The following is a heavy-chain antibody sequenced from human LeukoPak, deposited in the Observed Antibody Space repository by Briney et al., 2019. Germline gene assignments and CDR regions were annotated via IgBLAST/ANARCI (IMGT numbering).Heavy chain of an antibody. CDR3: ARVKGIWFGEQNGPFDY. J-gene: IGHJ4*02. Sequence: ASVKVSCKAFGYTFTSYYIHWVRQAPGQGLEWMGIIDPSGGSTLYTQKFQGRVTMTRDMSTTTVYMELSSLRSEDTAVYYCARVKGIWFGEQNGPFDYWGQGTLVTVSS. CDR2: IDPSGGST. V-gene: IGHV1-46*01. CDR1: GYTFTSYY. D-gene: IGHD3-10*01.